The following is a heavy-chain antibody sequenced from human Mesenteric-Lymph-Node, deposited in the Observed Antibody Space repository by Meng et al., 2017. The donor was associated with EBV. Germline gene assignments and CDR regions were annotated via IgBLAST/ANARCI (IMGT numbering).Heavy chain of an antibody. CDR1: GFTFSSYG. CDR3: AKDEAVGF. V-gene: IGHV3-30*18. Sequence: VQLVESGGGVVQPGRSLRLSCAASGFTFSSYGMHWVRQAPGKGLEWVAVISYDGSNKYYADSVKGRFTISRDNGENALYLQMNSLRDEDTAVYYCAKDEAVGFWGQGTLVTVSS. CDR2: ISYDGSNK. J-gene: IGHJ4*02.